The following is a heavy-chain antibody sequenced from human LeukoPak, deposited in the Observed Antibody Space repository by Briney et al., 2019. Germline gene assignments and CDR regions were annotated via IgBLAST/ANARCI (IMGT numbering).Heavy chain of an antibody. Sequence: SETLSLTCTVSGGSISSSSYYWGWIRQPPGKGLEWIGSIYYSGSTYYNPSLKSRVTISVDTAKNQFSLQLNSVTPEDTALYYCARGGLVRGTINSLIGFDIWGQGIMVTVSS. V-gene: IGHV4-39*01. CDR1: GGSISSSSYY. D-gene: IGHD3-10*01. CDR3: ARGGLVRGTINSLIGFDI. CDR2: IYYSGST. J-gene: IGHJ3*02.